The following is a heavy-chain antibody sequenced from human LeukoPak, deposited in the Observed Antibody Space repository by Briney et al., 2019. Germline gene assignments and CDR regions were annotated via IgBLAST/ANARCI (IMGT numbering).Heavy chain of an antibody. CDR3: ARSAARLRYYYAMDV. V-gene: IGHV3-23*01. Sequence: GGSLRLSCAASGFTFSSYAMSWVRQAPGEGLEWVSLISGSGGSTYYADSVRGRFTISRDNSKNTLYLQMSSLRAEDTAVYFCARSAARLRYYYAMDVWGQGTTVTVCS. D-gene: IGHD6-6*01. J-gene: IGHJ6*02. CDR2: ISGSGGST. CDR1: GFTFSSYA.